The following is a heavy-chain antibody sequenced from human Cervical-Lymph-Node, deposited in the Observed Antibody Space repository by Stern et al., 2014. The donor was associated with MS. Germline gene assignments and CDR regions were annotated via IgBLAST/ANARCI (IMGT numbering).Heavy chain of an antibody. D-gene: IGHD2-15*01. Sequence: EVQLVQSGAEVKKPGESLKISCKGSGYSFTSYWIGWVRQMPGKGLEWMGIIYPGDSDTRYSPSFQGQVTISGDKSISTAYLQWSSLKASDTAMYYCARQNDGYCSGGSCYGGWFDPWGQGTLVTVSS. V-gene: IGHV5-51*01. CDR3: ARQNDGYCSGGSCYGGWFDP. CDR2: IYPGDSDT. J-gene: IGHJ5*02. CDR1: GYSFTSYW.